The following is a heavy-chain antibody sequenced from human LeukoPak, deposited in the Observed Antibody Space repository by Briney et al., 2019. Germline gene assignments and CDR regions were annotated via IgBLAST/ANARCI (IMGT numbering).Heavy chain of an antibody. D-gene: IGHD5-12*01. CDR2: IKQDGSEK. CDR3: ARIGSYQLRYSGYDLGAFDI. Sequence: PGGSLRLSCAASGFTFSSYWMSWVRQAPGKGLEWVANIKQDGSEKYYVDSVKGRFTISRDNAKNSLYLQMNSLRAEDTAVYYCARIGSYQLRYSGYDLGAFDIWGQGTMVTVSS. CDR1: GFTFSSYW. J-gene: IGHJ3*02. V-gene: IGHV3-7*01.